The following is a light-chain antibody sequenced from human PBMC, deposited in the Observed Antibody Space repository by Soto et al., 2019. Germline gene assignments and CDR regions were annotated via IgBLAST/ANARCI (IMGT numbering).Light chain of an antibody. J-gene: IGKJ4*01. CDR1: QSVSSY. Sequence: EIVLTQSPATLSLSPGERATLSCRASQSVSSYLAWYQQKPGQAPRLLMYDASNRATGIPARFSGSGSGTDFTLTISSLEPEDFAVYYCQQRSNWPTFGGGTKEEIK. CDR3: QQRSNWPT. V-gene: IGKV3-11*01. CDR2: DAS.